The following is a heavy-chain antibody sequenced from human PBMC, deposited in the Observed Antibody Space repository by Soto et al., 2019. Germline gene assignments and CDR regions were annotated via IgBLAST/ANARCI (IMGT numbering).Heavy chain of an antibody. CDR2: INPNSGGT. Sequence: ASVKVSCKASGYTFTGYYMHWVRQAPGQGLEWMGWINPNSGGTNYAQKFQGWVTMTRDTSISTAYMELSRLRSDDTAGYYCARDLYSSSSTYYYYGMDVWGQGTTVTVSS. J-gene: IGHJ6*02. V-gene: IGHV1-2*04. CDR3: ARDLYSSSSTYYYYGMDV. CDR1: GYTFTGYY. D-gene: IGHD6-6*01.